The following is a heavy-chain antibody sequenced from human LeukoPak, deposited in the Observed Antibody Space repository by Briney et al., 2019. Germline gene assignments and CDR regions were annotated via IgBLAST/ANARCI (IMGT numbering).Heavy chain of an antibody. J-gene: IGHJ4*02. CDR1: GGSTSSYY. CDR2: IYYSGST. V-gene: IGHV4-59*01. Sequence: NPSETLSLTCAVSGGSTSSYYRSWIRQPPGKGLEWIGYIYYSGSTNYNPSLKSRVTISVDTSKNQFSLKLSSVTAADTAVYYCASSHTYQPYYFDYWGQGTLVTVSS. CDR3: ASSHTYQPYYFDY. D-gene: IGHD3-16*01.